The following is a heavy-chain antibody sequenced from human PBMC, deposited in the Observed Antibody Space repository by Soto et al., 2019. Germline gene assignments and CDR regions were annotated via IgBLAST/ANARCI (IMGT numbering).Heavy chain of an antibody. CDR3: ASGDSWQSYFYY. CDR1: GYTFIGHY. J-gene: IGHJ4*01. CDR2: INPNSGGT. V-gene: IGHV1-2*02. Sequence: ASVKVSCKASGYTFIGHYIHWVRQAPGQGLEWMGWINPNSGGTNYAQKFQGRVTMTRDTSISTGYMELSRLRSDDTAVYYCASGDSWQSYFYYRGQRSLVTV. D-gene: IGHD6-13*01.